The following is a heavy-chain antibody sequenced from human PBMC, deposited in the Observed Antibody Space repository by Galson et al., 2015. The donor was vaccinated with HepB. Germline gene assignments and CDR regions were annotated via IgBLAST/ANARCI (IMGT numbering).Heavy chain of an antibody. J-gene: IGHJ6*02. CDR3: AKRDDTIFGEDYYYGMDV. CDR2: ISYDGSNK. V-gene: IGHV3-30*18. CDR1: GFTFSSYG. D-gene: IGHD3-3*01. Sequence: SLRLSCAASGFTFSSYGMHWVRQAPGKGLEWVAVISYDGSNKYYADSVKGRFTISRDNSKNTLYLQMNSLRAEDTAVYYCAKRDDTIFGEDYYYGMDVWGQGTTVTVSS.